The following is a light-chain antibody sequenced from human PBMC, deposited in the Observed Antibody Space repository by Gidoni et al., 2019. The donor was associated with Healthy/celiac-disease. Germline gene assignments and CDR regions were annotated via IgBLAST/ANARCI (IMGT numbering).Light chain of an antibody. Sequence: IVLTQSPGTLSLSPGERATLSCRASQSVSSSYLAWYQQKPGQAPRLLIYGASSRATGLPDRFSGSGSGTDFTLTISRLEPEDVAVYYCQQYGSSPPRTFGQGTKVEIK. CDR2: GAS. CDR3: QQYGSSPPRT. V-gene: IGKV3-20*01. CDR1: QSVSSSY. J-gene: IGKJ1*01.